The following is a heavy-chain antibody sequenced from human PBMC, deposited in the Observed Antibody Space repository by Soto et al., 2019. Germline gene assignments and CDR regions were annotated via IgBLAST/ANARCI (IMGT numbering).Heavy chain of an antibody. J-gene: IGHJ4*02. CDR2: ISVSGGST. D-gene: IGHD2-2*01. V-gene: IGHV3-23*01. Sequence: EVQLLESGGGLVQPGGSLRLSCAASRFTFSSYAMCWVRQAPGKGLEWVSSISVSGGSTYYADSVKGRFTISRDNSKNTLYLQMNSLRAEDTAVYYCAKDGYSITRNKPLDYSGQGTLVTVSS. CDR1: RFTFSSYA. CDR3: AKDGYSITRNKPLDY.